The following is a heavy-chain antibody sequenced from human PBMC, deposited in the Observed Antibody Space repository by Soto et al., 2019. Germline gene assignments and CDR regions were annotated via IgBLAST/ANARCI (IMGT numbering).Heavy chain of an antibody. CDR2: ISGSGGST. D-gene: IGHD2-15*01. V-gene: IGHV3-23*01. CDR1: GFSFSSYA. J-gene: IGHJ4*02. CDR3: AKSSGRFDY. Sequence: LRLSCAASGFSFSSYAMSWVRQAPGKGLEWVSAISGSGGSTYYADSVKGRFTISRDNSKNSLYLQMNSLRAEDTAVYYCAKSSGRFDYWGQGTLVTVSS.